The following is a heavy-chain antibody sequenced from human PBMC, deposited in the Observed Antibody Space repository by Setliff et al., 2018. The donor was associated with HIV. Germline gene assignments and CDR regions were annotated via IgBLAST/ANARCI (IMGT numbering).Heavy chain of an antibody. CDR2: IYTSGST. J-gene: IGHJ6*02. Sequence: SETLSLTCDVSGFSISSGSYYWNWIRQPAGKGLEWIGRIYTSGSTNYNPSLKSRVTIPVDTSKNQFSLKLSSVTAADTAVYYCAREDYYYYGMDVWGQGTTVTVSS. CDR3: AREDYYYYGMDV. V-gene: IGHV4-61*02. CDR1: GFSISSGSYY.